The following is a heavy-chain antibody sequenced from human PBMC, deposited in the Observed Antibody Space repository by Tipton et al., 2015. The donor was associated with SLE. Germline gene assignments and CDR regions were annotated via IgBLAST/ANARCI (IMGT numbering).Heavy chain of an antibody. V-gene: IGHV4-38-2*01. CDR2: IYHSGST. D-gene: IGHD3-10*01. CDR3: ARTDGDYYGSGSYPNWFDP. CDR1: GYSISSGYY. Sequence: TLSLTCAVSGYSISSGYYWGWIRQPPGKGLEWIGSIYHSGSTYYHPSPKSRVTISVDTSKNQFSLKLSSVAAADTAVYYCARTDGDYYGSGSYPNWFDPWGQGTLVTVSS. J-gene: IGHJ5*02.